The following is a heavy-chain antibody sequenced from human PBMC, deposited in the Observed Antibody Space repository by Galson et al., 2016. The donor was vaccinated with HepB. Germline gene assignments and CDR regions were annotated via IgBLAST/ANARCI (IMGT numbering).Heavy chain of an antibody. CDR3: ARVDYSGYARSSYFFDS. D-gene: IGHD5-12*01. CDR1: GTIFSDYY. J-gene: IGHJ4*02. Sequence: SLRLSCAASGTIFSDYYMSWIRQAPGKGLEWVAYISSSSSDITYADSVKGRFTISRDNAKNSLFLQMSSLRAEDTAMYYCARVDYSGYARSSYFFDSWGQGALVTVSS. V-gene: IGHV3-11*06. CDR2: ISSSSSDI.